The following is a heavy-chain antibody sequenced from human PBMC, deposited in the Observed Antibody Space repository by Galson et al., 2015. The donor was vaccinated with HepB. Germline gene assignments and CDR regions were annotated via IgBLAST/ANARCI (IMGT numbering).Heavy chain of an antibody. CDR1: GYTFTSYD. V-gene: IGHV1-8*01. D-gene: IGHD2-2*01. CDR3: ARGGVPAAIGDYYYYMDV. J-gene: IGHJ6*03. Sequence: SVKVSCKASGYTFTSYDINWVRQATGQGLEWMGWMNPNSGNTGYAQKFQGRVTMTEDTSTSTAYMELSSLRSEDTAVYYCARGGVPAAIGDYYYYMDVWGKGTTVTVSS. CDR2: MNPNSGNT.